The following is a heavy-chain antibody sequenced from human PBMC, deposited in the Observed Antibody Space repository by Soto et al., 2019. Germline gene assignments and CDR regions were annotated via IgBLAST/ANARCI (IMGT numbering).Heavy chain of an antibody. Sequence: EVQLEESGGGLVKPGGSLRLTCAASGFIFSSYNMHWVRQTPGKGLEWVSATSGSGTYTYYADSVKGRFTISRDNAKNSLSLEVNSLRVEDTAIYYCARERWFGESGFDYWGQGTLVTVSS. CDR1: GFIFSSYN. J-gene: IGHJ4*02. D-gene: IGHD3-10*01. CDR2: TSGSGTYT. CDR3: ARERWFGESGFDY. V-gene: IGHV3-21*01.